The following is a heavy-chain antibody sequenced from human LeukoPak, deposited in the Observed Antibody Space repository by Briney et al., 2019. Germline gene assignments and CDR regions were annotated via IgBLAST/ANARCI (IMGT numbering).Heavy chain of an antibody. CDR2: ISGSGGST. CDR3: ASSLFARLLEYTYTGYCYYCCMDV. CDR1: GFTFSSCA. D-gene: IGHD3-9*01. V-gene: IGHV3-23*01. J-gene: IGHJ6*02. Sequence: PGGSLRLSCAASGFTFSSCAMSWVRQAPGKGLEWVSAISGSGGSTYYADSVKGRVTISRDNSKNPLYLQMNSLRAEDTAVYYSASSLFARLLEYTYTGYCYYCCMDVWGQGTTVTVSS.